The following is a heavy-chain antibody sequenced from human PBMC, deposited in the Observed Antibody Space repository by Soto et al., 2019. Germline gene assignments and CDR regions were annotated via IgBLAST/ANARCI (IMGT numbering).Heavy chain of an antibody. CDR2: IYSGGYT. Sequence: EVQLVESGGGLIQPGGSLRLSCAVSGFTVSNNYMSWVRQAPGKGLEGVSVIYSGGYTAYGDSVKGRFTISRDNSKNTLHLQTEGRRAGDSAVYDWGRRRGGGGYWGQGTLVTVSS. V-gene: IGHV3-53*01. CDR3: GRRRGGGGY. D-gene: IGHD3-10*01. CDR1: GFTVSNNY. J-gene: IGHJ4*02.